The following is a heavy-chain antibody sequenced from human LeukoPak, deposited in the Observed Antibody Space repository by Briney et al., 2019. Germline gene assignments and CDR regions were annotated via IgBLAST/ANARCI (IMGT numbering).Heavy chain of an antibody. CDR3: ARVDRYYFYLDV. Sequence: ASVKVSCKASGGTSSTYTITWVRQAPGQGLEWMGGIVPIFRTPNYAQKFQGRVTITTDESTSTAYMELSSLKSEDTAIYYCARVDRYYFYLDVWGKGTTVTVSS. CDR2: IVPIFRTP. J-gene: IGHJ6*03. V-gene: IGHV1-69*05. CDR1: GGTSSTYT.